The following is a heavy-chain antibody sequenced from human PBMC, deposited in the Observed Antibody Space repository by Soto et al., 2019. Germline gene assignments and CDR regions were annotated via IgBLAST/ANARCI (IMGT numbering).Heavy chain of an antibody. V-gene: IGHV1-69*04. J-gene: IGHJ4*02. CDR2: IIPILGIA. Sequence: SVKVSCKASGGTFSSYAISWVRQAPGQGLEWMGRIIPILGIANYAQKFQGRVTITADKSTSTAYMELSSLRSEDTAVYYCAREGYCSGGSCSFDYWGQGTLVTVSS. CDR3: AREGYCSGGSCSFDY. D-gene: IGHD2-15*01. CDR1: GGTFSSYA.